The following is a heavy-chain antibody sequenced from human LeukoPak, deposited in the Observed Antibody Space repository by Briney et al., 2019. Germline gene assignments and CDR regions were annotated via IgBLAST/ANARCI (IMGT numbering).Heavy chain of an antibody. V-gene: IGHV1-2*02. CDR3: ARGGAYYGSGSYYFPDY. CDR2: INPNSGGT. J-gene: IGHJ4*02. CDR1: GYTFTGYY. Sequence: ASVKVSCKASGYTFTGYYMHWVRQAPGQGLEWMGWINPNSGGTHYAQTFQGRVTMTRDTSICTAYMELSRLRSDDTAVYYCARGGAYYGSGSYYFPDYWGQGTLVTVSS. D-gene: IGHD3-10*01.